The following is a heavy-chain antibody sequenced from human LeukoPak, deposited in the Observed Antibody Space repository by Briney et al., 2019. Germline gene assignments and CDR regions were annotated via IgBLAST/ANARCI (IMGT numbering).Heavy chain of an antibody. CDR2: ISGSSGST. V-gene: IGHV3-23*01. D-gene: IGHD3-10*01. J-gene: IGHJ3*02. CDR1: GFTFSSYS. CDR3: ARYGSLGIDAFDS. Sequence: PGGSLRLSCAASGFTFSSYSMSWVRQAPGKGREWVAAISGSSGSTYYADSVKDRFTISKDNSKTTLYLQMNSLRAEDTAVYCGARYGSLGIDAFDSWGPGTMVTVSS.